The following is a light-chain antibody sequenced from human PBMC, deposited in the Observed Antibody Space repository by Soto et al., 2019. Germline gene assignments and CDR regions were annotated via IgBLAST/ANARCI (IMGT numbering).Light chain of an antibody. CDR1: QSVSST. CDR2: GAS. V-gene: IGKV3-15*01. J-gene: IGKJ1*01. CDR3: QQYNNWPQT. Sequence: EIVMTQSPATLSVSPGERATLSCRASQSVSSTLAWYQQKPGQAPRLLIYGASTRATDIPARFSGSGSGTEFTLTISSLQSEDFAVYYCQQYNNWPQTFGQGTKVDIK.